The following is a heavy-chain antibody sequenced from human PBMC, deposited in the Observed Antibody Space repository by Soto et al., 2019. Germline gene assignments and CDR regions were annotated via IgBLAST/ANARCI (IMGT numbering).Heavy chain of an antibody. V-gene: IGHV3-43*01. CDR1: GFTFDDYT. D-gene: IGHD5-18*01. CDR3: AKDRYSYGFSWFDP. CDR2: ISWDGGST. Sequence: GGSLRLSCAASGFTFDDYTMHWVRQAPGKGLEWVSLISWDGGSTYYTDSVKGRFTISRDNSKNSLYLQMNSLRTEDTALYYCAKDRYSYGFSWFDPWGQGTLVTVSS. J-gene: IGHJ5*02.